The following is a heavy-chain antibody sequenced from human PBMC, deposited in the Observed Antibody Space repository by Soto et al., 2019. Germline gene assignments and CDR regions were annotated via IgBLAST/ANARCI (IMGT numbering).Heavy chain of an antibody. V-gene: IGHV1-69*01. CDR2: IVPIRRTA. Sequence: QVQLVQSGAEVKKSGSSVKVSCTASVGTFSRYRLNWVRQAPGQGLEWVGGIVPIRRTADYAQKFQGRVNITADEATRTSYMELRSLRSQDTAIYYCPRDSGAKLSSSWGQGTLVTVSS. J-gene: IGHJ4*02. CDR1: VGTFSRYR. D-gene: IGHD6-13*01. CDR3: PRDSGAKLSSS.